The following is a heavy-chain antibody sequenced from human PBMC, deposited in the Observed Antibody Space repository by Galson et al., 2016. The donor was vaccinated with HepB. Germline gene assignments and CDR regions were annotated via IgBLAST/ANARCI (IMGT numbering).Heavy chain of an antibody. J-gene: IGHJ4*02. CDR2: IVVGSGNT. V-gene: IGHV1-58*01. D-gene: IGHD2-21*02. CDR1: GVTFTSSA. Sequence: SVKVSCKASGVTFTSSAVQWVRQARGQRLEWMGWIVVGSGNTNYAQRFQERVIITRDMSTRTVYMELTSLGSEDTAVYYCAAWAGAYSNGDCTKPLDYWGQGTLVTVSS. CDR3: AAWAGAYSNGDCTKPLDY.